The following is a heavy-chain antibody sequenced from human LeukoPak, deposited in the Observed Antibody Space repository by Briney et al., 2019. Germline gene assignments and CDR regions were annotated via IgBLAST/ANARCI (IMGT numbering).Heavy chain of an antibody. CDR1: GGSITSNSHH. V-gene: IGHV4-39*01. CDR2: IYYSGTT. CDR3: ARRGDILTDYAFDY. Sequence: SETLSLTCTVPGGSITSNSHHWDWIRQAPGKGLEWIGNIYYSGTTSYNPSLQSRVSISVDTSKNQFSLRLSSVTAADTAVYYCARRGDILTDYAFDYWGQGTLVTVSS. J-gene: IGHJ4*02. D-gene: IGHD3-9*01.